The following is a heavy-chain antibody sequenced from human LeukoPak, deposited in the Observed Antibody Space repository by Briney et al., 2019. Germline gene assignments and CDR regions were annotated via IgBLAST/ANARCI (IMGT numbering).Heavy chain of an antibody. D-gene: IGHD3-22*01. J-gene: IGHJ4*02. V-gene: IGHV3-49*04. Sequence: GRSLRLSCTASGFTFGNHAMSWVRQAPGKGLEWVGFIRSKAYGGRPDYAASVQGRFTITRDDSESIAYLQMNSLKTEDTGVYYCTRVNYYDSSSFYYGYFDYWGQGTLVTASS. CDR1: GFTFGNHA. CDR3: TRVNYYDSSSFYYGYFDY. CDR2: IRSKAYGGRP.